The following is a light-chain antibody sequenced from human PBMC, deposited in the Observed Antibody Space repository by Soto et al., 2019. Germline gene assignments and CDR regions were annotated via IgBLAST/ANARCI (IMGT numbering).Light chain of an antibody. CDR2: LGS. Sequence: DIVMTQSPVSLPVTPGEPASITCRSSQSLLHSDGYNYLDWYLQKPGQSPQLLIYLGSNRASGVPDRCSGSGSVTDFTLKISRVEAEDVGVYYCMQALQTPLTFGGGTKVEIK. V-gene: IGKV2-28*01. CDR3: MQALQTPLT. J-gene: IGKJ4*01. CDR1: QSLLHSDGYNY.